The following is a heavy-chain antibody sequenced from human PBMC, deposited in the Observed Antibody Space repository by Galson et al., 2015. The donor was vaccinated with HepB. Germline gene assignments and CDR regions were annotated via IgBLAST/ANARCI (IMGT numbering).Heavy chain of an antibody. D-gene: IGHD1-26*01. CDR2: ISYDGSNK. CDR1: GFTFSSYA. CDR3: ARDMGATILDY. J-gene: IGHJ4*02. V-gene: IGHV3-30*09. Sequence: SLRLSCAASGFTFSSYAMHWVRQAPGKGLEWVAVISYDGSNKYYADSVKGRFAISRDNSKNTLYLQMNSLRAEDTAVYYCARDMGATILDYWGQGTLVTVSS.